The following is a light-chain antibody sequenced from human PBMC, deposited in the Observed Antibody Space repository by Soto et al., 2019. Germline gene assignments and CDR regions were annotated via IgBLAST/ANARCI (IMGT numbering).Light chain of an antibody. CDR3: QQYNTWPPWT. J-gene: IGKJ1*01. V-gene: IGKV3-15*01. CDR1: QRVRSD. CDR2: GAS. Sequence: VVMTQSPATVSVSPGETVTLSCRASQRVRSDVAWYQQRPGQAPRLLIFGASSRVADVPARFSGSGSGTDFTLTISSLQSEDFAVYHCQQYNTWPPWTFGQGTKVE.